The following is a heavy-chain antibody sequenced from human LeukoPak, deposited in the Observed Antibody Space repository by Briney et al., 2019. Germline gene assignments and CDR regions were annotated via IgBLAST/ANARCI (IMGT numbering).Heavy chain of an antibody. D-gene: IGHD2-8*01. CDR1: GFTFSDYY. CDR2: ISSSGTTM. J-gene: IGHJ4*02. V-gene: IGHV3-11*01. CDR3: AKGHTYGMI. Sequence: GGSLRLSFAASGFTFSDYYMSWIRQTPGKGLEWVSYISSSGTTMEYAKSVKGRFTISRDNAKDSLYLQMNSLEAEDTALYYCAKGHTYGMIWGQGTLVSVSS.